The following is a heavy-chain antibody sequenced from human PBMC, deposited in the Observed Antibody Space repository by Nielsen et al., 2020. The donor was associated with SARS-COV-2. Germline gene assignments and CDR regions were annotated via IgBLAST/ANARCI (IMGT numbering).Heavy chain of an antibody. CDR2: ISYDGNNK. CDR1: GFTFSTYG. J-gene: IGHJ4*02. D-gene: IGHD2-15*01. V-gene: IGHV3-30*18. CDR3: AEDWTAIVVVPSGGVDY. Sequence: GESLKISCAASGFTFSTYGMHWVRQAPGKGLEWVAAISYDGNNKYYVDSVKGRFTISRDNSKNTLYLQMSSLREEDTAVYYCAEDWTAIVVVPSGGVDYWGQGTLVTVSS.